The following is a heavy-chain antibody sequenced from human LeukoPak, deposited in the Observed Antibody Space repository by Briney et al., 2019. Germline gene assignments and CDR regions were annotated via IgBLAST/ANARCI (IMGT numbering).Heavy chain of an antibody. CDR2: ISSSGSTL. CDR1: GFTFSDYY. CDR3: ARDPYGSGSFLDY. Sequence: GGSLRLSCAASGFTFSDYYMSWIRQAPGKGLEWVSYISSSGSTLYYADSVKGRFTISRDNAKNSLYLQMNSLRVEDTALYFCARDPYGSGSFLDYWGQGTLVTVSS. J-gene: IGHJ4*02. V-gene: IGHV3-11*04. D-gene: IGHD3-10*01.